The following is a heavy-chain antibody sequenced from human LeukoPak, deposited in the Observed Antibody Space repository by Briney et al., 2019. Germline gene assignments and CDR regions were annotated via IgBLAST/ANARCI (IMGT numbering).Heavy chain of an antibody. CDR1: GYTFSSYS. CDR3: ARDQEFAFDI. J-gene: IGHJ3*02. CDR2: ISSSSNNI. Sequence: GGSLRPSRAASGYTFSSYSMNWVRQAPGKGLEWVSYISSSSNNIYYADSVKGRFTISRDNAKTSLYLQMNSLRDEDTAVYYCARDQEFAFDIWGQGTLVTVSS. V-gene: IGHV3-48*02. D-gene: IGHD2/OR15-2a*01.